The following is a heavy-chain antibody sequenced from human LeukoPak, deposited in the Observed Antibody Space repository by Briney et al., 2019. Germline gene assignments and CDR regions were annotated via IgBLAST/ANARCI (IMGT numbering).Heavy chain of an antibody. CDR1: GFTFSSYG. CDR3: AKGTDSRGYHYYYYMDV. J-gene: IGHJ6*03. Sequence: GGSLRLSCAASGFTFSSYGMHWVRQAPGKGLEWVAVIWYDGSNKYYADSVKGRFTISRDNSKNTLYLQMNSLRAEDTAVYYCAKGTDSRGYHYYYYMDVWGKGTTVTVSS. CDR2: IWYDGSNK. D-gene: IGHD6-19*01. V-gene: IGHV3-33*06.